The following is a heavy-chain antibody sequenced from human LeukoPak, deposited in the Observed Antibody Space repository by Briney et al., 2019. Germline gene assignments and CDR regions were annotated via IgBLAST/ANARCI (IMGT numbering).Heavy chain of an antibody. CDR2: ISAYNGNT. CDR3: ARQDILSLRPLDY. Sequence: ASVKVSCKASGYTFTGYYMHWVRQAPGQGLEWMGWISAYNGNTNYAQKLQGRVTMTTDTSTSTAYMELRSLRSDDTAVYYCARQDILSLRPLDYWGQGTLVTVSS. V-gene: IGHV1-18*04. CDR1: GYTFTGYY. J-gene: IGHJ4*02. D-gene: IGHD3-9*01.